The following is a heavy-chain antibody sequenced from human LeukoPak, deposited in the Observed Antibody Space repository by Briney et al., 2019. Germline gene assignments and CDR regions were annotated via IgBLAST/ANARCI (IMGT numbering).Heavy chain of an antibody. V-gene: IGHV1-2*02. CDR3: ASALWFGELLFLPEFYYYYGMDV. CDR2: INPNSGGT. J-gene: IGHJ6*02. CDR1: GYTFTGYY. D-gene: IGHD3-10*01. Sequence: ASVKVSCKASGYTFTGYYMHWVRQAPGQGLEWMGWINPNSGGTNYAQKFQGRVTMTRDTSISTAYMELSRLGSDDTAVYYCASALWFGELLFLPEFYYYYGMDVWGQGTTVTVSS.